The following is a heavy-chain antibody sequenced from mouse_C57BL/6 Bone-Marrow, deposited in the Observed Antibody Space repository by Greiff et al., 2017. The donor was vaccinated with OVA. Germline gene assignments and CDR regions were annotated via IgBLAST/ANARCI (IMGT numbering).Heavy chain of an antibody. CDR2: INPYNGGT. D-gene: IGHD2-1*01. CDR3: AHLLWIAY. J-gene: IGHJ3*01. CDR1: GYTFTDYY. Sequence: VQLKESGPVLVKPGASVKMSCKASGYTFTDYYMNWVKQSHGKSLEWIGVINPYNGGTSYNQKFKGKATLTVDKSSSTAYMELNSLTSEDSAVYYCAHLLWIAYWGQGTLVTVSA. V-gene: IGHV1-19*01.